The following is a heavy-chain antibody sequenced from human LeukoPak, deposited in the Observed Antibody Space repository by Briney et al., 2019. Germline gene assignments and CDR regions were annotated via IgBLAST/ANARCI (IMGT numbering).Heavy chain of an antibody. V-gene: IGHV3-21*01. CDR3: ARGREHSSSPFDY. Sequence: GGSLRLSCAASGFTFSSYSMNWVRQGPGKRLEWVSSISSSSSYIYYADSVKGRFTISRDNAKNSLYLQMNSLRAEDTAVYYCARGREHSSSPFDYWGQGTLVTVSS. J-gene: IGHJ4*02. CDR2: ISSSSSYI. D-gene: IGHD6-6*01. CDR1: GFTFSSYS.